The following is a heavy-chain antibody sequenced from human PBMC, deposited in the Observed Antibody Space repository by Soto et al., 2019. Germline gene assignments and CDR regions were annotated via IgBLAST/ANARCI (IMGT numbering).Heavy chain of an antibody. CDR1: GFTFRNYA. CDR3: TRILWSSRRDVLDI. Sequence: GGSLRLSCIASGFTFRNYAMAWVRQAPGEDLEWVSDIGTSGTPTLYADSVKSRFSISRDDSRNTVSLQMNSLGVEDTATYYCTRILWSSRRDVLDIWGQGTTVTVSS. D-gene: IGHD2-21*01. V-gene: IGHV3-23*01. J-gene: IGHJ6*02. CDR2: IGTSGTPT.